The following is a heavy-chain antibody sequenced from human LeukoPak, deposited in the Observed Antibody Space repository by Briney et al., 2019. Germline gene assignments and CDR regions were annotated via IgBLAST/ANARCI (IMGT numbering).Heavy chain of an antibody. CDR3: ARDVQVATIYPLDY. V-gene: IGHV3-21*01. J-gene: IGHJ4*02. D-gene: IGHD5-12*01. CDR2: ISSSSSYI. Sequence: GGSLRLSCAASGLTFSIHWMNWVRQAPGKGLEWVSSISSSSSYIYYADSVKGRFTISRDNAKNSLYLQMNSLRAEDTAVYYRARDVQVATIYPLDYWGQGTLVTVSS. CDR1: GLTFSIHW.